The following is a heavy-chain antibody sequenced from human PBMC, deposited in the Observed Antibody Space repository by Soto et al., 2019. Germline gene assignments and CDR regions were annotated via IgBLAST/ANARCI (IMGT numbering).Heavy chain of an antibody. J-gene: IGHJ4*02. Sequence: SETLSLTCTVSGGSMIAYYWNWMRQPPGKGLQWIGYTYYSGSTTYNPSLKSRVTISVDSSKNQFSLKLDSVTPADTAVYYCARVRGTAGKRYFDYWGPGTLITVSS. CDR1: GGSMIAYY. CDR2: TYYSGST. V-gene: IGHV4-59*01. D-gene: IGHD6-13*01. CDR3: ARVRGTAGKRYFDY.